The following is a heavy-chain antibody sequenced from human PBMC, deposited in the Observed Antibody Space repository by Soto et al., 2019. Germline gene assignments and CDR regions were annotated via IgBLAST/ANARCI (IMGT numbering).Heavy chain of an antibody. D-gene: IGHD3-10*01. CDR3: AKAFRSGSYYEDYYYYYMDV. Sequence: EVQLVESGGGLVQPGRSLRLSCAASGFTFDDYAMHWVRQAPGKGLEWVSGISWNSGSIGYADSVKGRFTISRDNAKNSLYLQMNSLRAEDTALYYCAKAFRSGSYYEDYYYYYMDVWGKGTTVTVSS. J-gene: IGHJ6*03. CDR2: ISWNSGSI. V-gene: IGHV3-9*01. CDR1: GFTFDDYA.